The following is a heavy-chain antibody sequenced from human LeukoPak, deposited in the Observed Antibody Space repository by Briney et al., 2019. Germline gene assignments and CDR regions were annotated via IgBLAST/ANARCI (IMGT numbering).Heavy chain of an antibody. CDR1: GFTFSRYE. CDR3: ARSLFPFFDY. Sequence: GGSLRLSCAASGFTFSRYEMNWVRQAPGKGLEWVSYISSSGSSIYYADSVKGRFTISRDNATNLLFLQMNSLRAEDTAIYHCARSLFPFFDYWGQGSLVTVSS. J-gene: IGHJ4*02. CDR2: ISSSGSSI. V-gene: IGHV3-48*03. D-gene: IGHD3-3*01.